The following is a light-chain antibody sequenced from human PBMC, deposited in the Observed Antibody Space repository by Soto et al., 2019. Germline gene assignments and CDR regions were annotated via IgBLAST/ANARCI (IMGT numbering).Light chain of an antibody. V-gene: IGLV2-11*01. CDR1: SSDVGAWNY. Sequence: QSVLTQPRSVSGSPGQSVTISCTGTSSDVGAWNYVSWYQQYPGQAPKLIIYDINERPSGVPDRFSGSKSGNTASVTISGLQVEDDADYYCCSYAGLYSWVFGGGTKLTVL. CDR3: CSYAGLYSWV. CDR2: DIN. J-gene: IGLJ3*02.